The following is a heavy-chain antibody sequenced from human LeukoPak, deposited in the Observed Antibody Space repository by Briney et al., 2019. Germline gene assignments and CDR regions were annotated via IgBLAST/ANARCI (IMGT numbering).Heavy chain of an antibody. CDR3: ARAATYCSGGSCYRPMRAFDI. D-gene: IGHD2-15*01. CDR1: GFTFSNYA. CDR2: ISDTGGST. Sequence: PGGSLRLSCAASGFTFSNYAMSWVRQAPGKGLEWVSGISDTGGSTYYADSVKGRFTISRDNSKNTLYLQMNSLRAEDTAVYYCARAATYCSGGSCYRPMRAFDIWGQGTMVTVSS. J-gene: IGHJ3*02. V-gene: IGHV3-23*01.